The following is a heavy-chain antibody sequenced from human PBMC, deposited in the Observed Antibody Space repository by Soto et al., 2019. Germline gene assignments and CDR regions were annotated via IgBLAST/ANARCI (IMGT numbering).Heavy chain of an antibody. CDR2: ISSTSSTK. CDR1: GFTFSSHG. Sequence: PGGSLRLSGDASGFTFSSHGMTWVRQAPGKGLEWVAFISSTSSTKNYADSVKGRFTISRDNTKNSLYLQMSSLRDEDTAVYYCARRITMVRGPYYYGMDVWGQGTTVTVSS. CDR3: ARRITMVRGPYYYGMDV. D-gene: IGHD3-10*01. V-gene: IGHV3-48*02. J-gene: IGHJ6*02.